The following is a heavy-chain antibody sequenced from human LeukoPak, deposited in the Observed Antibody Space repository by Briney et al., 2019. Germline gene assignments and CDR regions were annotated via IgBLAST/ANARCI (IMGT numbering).Heavy chain of an antibody. J-gene: IGHJ6*02. CDR2: IYYSGST. Sequence: WIRQPPGKGLEWIGNIYYSGSTYYNPSLKSRVTISVDTSKNQFSLKLSSVTAADTAVYYCARISRRVYGMDVWGQGTTVTVSS. CDR3: ARISRRVYGMDV. V-gene: IGHV4-39*01.